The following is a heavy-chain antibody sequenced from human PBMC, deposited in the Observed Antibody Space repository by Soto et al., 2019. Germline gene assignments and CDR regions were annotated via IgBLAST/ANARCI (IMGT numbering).Heavy chain of an antibody. CDR3: ARDHKGGYYYYGMEV. CDR2: ISSSGSTI. V-gene: IGHV3-48*03. J-gene: IGHJ6*02. CDR1: GFAFSSYE. Sequence: EVQLVESGGGLVQPGGSLRLSGAASGFAFSSYEMNWVRQAPGKGLEWVSYISSSGSTIYYADSVKGRFTISRDNAKNSLYLQMNSLRAEDTAVYYCARDHKGGYYYYGMEVWGQGTTVTVSS.